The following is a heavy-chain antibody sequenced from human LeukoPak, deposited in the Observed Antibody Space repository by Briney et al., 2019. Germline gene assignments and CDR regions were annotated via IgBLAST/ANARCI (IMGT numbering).Heavy chain of an antibody. V-gene: IGHV3-23*01. Sequence: GESLRLSCAASGFTFRSYAMSWVRQAPARGLEWVSSLRGGGETFYADSVKGRFTLSRDESRNTVYLQMNNLRVEDTAVYFCAKANWVSRADAVVWGQGTLVTVSS. CDR1: GFTFRSYA. CDR2: LRGGGET. CDR3: AKANWVSRADAVV. D-gene: IGHD3-16*01. J-gene: IGHJ4*02.